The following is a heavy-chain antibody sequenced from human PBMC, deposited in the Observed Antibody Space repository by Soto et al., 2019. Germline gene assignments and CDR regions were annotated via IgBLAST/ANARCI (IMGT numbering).Heavy chain of an antibody. V-gene: IGHV1-18*01. CDR2: ISAYNGNT. CDR1: GYTFTSYG. D-gene: IGHD6-13*01. Sequence: GASVKVSCKASGYTFTSYGISWVRQAPGQGLEWMGWISAYNGNTNYAQKLQGRVTMTTDTSTSTAYMELRSLRSDDTAVYYCARYAAALKDYYYYGMDVWGQGTTVTVSS. CDR3: ARYAAALKDYYYYGMDV. J-gene: IGHJ6*02.